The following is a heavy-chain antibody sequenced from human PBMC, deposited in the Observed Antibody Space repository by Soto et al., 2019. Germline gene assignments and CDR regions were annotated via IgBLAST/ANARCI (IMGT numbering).Heavy chain of an antibody. J-gene: IGHJ3*02. CDR2: ISYDGSNK. CDR1: GFTFSSYA. Sequence: GGSLRLSCAASGFTFSSYAMHWVRQAPGKGLEWVAVISYDGSNKYYADSVKGRFTISRDNSKNTLYLQMNSLGAEDTAVYYCAGVVYGWRDAFDIWGQGTMVTVSS. CDR3: AGVVYGWRDAFDI. D-gene: IGHD2-8*02. V-gene: IGHV3-30-3*01.